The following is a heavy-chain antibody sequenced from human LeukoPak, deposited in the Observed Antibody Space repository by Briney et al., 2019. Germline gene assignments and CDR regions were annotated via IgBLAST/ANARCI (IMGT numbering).Heavy chain of an antibody. Sequence: GGSLRLSCAASGFTVSSNYMSWVRQAPGKGLEWVSIIYSDGSTYYADSVKGRFTIPRDNSKNTLYLQMNSLRAEDTAVYYCARDPPVKGVDYWGQGTLVTVSS. CDR1: GFTVSSNY. D-gene: IGHD3-16*01. J-gene: IGHJ4*02. CDR2: IYSDGST. V-gene: IGHV3-53*01. CDR3: ARDPPVKGVDY.